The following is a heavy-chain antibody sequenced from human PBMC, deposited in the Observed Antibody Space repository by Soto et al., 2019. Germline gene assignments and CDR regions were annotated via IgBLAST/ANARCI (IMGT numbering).Heavy chain of an antibody. V-gene: IGHV1-69*01. CDR1: GGTLSSYD. Sequence: QVQLVQSGAEVKKSGSSVKVSCKASGGTLSSYDFNWVRQAPGQGLEWMGGIIPLFGTANYAQKFQGRFTITADDSTSTAYMELSSLTSEDTAVYYSARRGVVPAAIIYYYGMDVWGQGTTVTVSS. D-gene: IGHD2-2*01. CDR3: ARRGVVPAAIIYYYGMDV. J-gene: IGHJ6*02. CDR2: IIPLFGTA.